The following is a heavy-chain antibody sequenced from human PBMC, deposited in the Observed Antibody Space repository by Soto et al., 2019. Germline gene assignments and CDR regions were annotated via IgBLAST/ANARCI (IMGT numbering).Heavy chain of an antibody. Sequence: GVHRISQATRKGLEWVTVISYDGSNKYYAESVKGRFTISRDNSKNTLYLQMNSLRAEDTAVYYCAKDPGLWQQLDHALRAYYYVMDV. V-gene: IGHV3-30*18. J-gene: IGHJ6*01. CDR3: AKDPGLWQQLDHALRAYYYVMDV. D-gene: IGHD6-13*01. CDR2: ISYDGSNK. CDR1: G.